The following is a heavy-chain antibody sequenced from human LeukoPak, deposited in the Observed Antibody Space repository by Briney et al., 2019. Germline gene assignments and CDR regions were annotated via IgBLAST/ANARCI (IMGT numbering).Heavy chain of an antibody. CDR3: ARDQGSSGWRYNWFDP. CDR2: IIPIFGTA. Sequence: GASVKVSCKASGGTFSSYAISWVRQAPGQGLEWMGGIIPIFGTATYAQKFQGRVTITADKSTSTAYMELSSLRSEDTAVYYCARDQGSSGWRYNWFDPWGQGTLVTVSS. D-gene: IGHD6-19*01. CDR1: GGTFSSYA. J-gene: IGHJ5*02. V-gene: IGHV1-69*06.